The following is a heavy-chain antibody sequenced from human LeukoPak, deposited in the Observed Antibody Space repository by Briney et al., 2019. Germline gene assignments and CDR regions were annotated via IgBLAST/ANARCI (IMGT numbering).Heavy chain of an antibody. CDR1: GFTFSSYW. CDR3: TRELWPGDY. CDR2: IKQDGSEK. D-gene: IGHD3-16*01. J-gene: IGHJ4*02. Sequence: PGGSLRLSCAASGFTFSSYWMSWVRQAPGKGLEWVANIKQDGSEKYYVDSVKGRFTISRDNAKNSVYLQMNSLRVEDTAVYYCTRELWPGDYWGQGILVTVSS. V-gene: IGHV3-7*01.